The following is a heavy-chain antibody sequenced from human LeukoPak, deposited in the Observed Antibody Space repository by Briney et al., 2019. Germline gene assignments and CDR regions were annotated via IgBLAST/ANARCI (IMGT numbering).Heavy chain of an antibody. D-gene: IGHD6-6*01. Sequence: SETLSLTCTVSGGSISSYYWSWIRQPPGKGLEWIGYIYYSGSTNYNPSLKSRVTISADTSKNQFSLKLSSVTAADTAVFYCARSIAAWSYFDYWGQGTLVTVSS. V-gene: IGHV4-59*08. CDR1: GGSISSYY. CDR3: ARSIAAWSYFDY. CDR2: IYYSGST. J-gene: IGHJ4*02.